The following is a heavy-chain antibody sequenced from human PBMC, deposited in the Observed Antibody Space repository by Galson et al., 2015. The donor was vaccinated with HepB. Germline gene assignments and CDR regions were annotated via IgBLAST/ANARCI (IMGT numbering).Heavy chain of an antibody. D-gene: IGHD5-12*01. CDR1: GGTFSSYA. Sequence: SVKVSCKASGGTFSSYAISWVRQAPGQGLEWMGGIIPIFGTANYAQKFQGRVTITADESTSTAYMELSSLRSEDTAVYYCARGEPHYYSGYYYYYYMDVWGKGTTVTVSS. V-gene: IGHV1-69*13. CDR2: IIPIFGTA. J-gene: IGHJ6*03. CDR3: ARGEPHYYSGYYYYYYMDV.